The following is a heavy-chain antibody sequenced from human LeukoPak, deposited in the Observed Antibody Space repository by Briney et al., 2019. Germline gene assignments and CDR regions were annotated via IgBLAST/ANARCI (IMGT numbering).Heavy chain of an antibody. CDR1: GYTFTGYY. J-gene: IGHJ4*02. V-gene: IGHV1-2*02. CDR3: ARVPLASTTHSDY. CDR2: INPNSGGT. D-gene: IGHD2-2*01. Sequence: ASVKVSCKASGYTFTGYYMHWVRQAPGQGLEWMGWINPNSGGTNYAQKFQGRVTMTRDTSISTAYMELSRLRSDDTAVYYCARVPLASTTHSDYWGQGTLVTVSS.